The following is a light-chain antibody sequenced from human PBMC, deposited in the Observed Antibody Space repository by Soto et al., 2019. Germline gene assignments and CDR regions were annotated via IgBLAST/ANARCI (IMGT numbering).Light chain of an antibody. CDR3: SSYTSSSLDV. Sequence: QSVLTQPASVSGSPGQSITISCTGTSSDVGGYNYVSWYQQHPGKAPKLMIYDVSNRPSGVSNRFSGSKSGNTASLTISGLQAGDEADYYCSSYTSSSLDVCGTGTKLTVL. J-gene: IGLJ1*01. CDR2: DVS. CDR1: SSDVGGYNY. V-gene: IGLV2-14*01.